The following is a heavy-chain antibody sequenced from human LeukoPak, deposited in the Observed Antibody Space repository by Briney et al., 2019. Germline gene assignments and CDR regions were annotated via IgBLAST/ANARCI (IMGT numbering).Heavy chain of an antibody. CDR1: GDSVSSNSGT. D-gene: IGHD6-19*01. J-gene: IGHJ6*03. V-gene: IGHV6-1*01. CDR2: TYYRSKWYT. Sequence: SQTLSLTCVISGDSVSSNSGTWNWIRQSPSRGLEWLGRTYYRSKWYTDYAPSVKSRITINPDTIKNQFSLQLNSVIAKDTAVYYCVRGAAGVGLHYYYYMDVWGRGTTVTVSS. CDR3: VRGAAGVGLHYYYYMDV.